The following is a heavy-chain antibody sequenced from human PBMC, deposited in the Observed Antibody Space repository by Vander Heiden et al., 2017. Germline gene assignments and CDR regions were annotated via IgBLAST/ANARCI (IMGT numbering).Heavy chain of an antibody. V-gene: IGHV3-21*01. CDR1: GFTFSSYG. CDR3: AREADIGD. J-gene: IGHJ4*02. Sequence: EVQLVESGGGLVKPGGSLRLSCAASGFTFSSYGMHWVRQAPGKGLEWVSSISSSSRYIYYADSVKGRVTISRDYAKNSMYLKMTSLRAEDTAVYYCAREADIGDWGQGTLVTVSS. CDR2: ISSSSRYI. D-gene: IGHD2-15*01.